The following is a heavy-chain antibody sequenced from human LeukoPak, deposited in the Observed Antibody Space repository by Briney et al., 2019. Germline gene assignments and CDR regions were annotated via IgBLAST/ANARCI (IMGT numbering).Heavy chain of an antibody. CDR2: IRYDGSNE. J-gene: IGHJ6*03. D-gene: IGHD3-3*01. V-gene: IGHV3-30*02. CDR3: AKGFGVASYYYYMDV. Sequence: PGGSLRLSCAASGFTFSTYGMHWVRQAPGKGLEWVAFIRYDGSNEYCADSVKGRLTISRDNSKNTLYLQMNSLKAEDTAVYYCAKGFGVASYYYYMDVWGQGTTVTVSS. CDR1: GFTFSTYG.